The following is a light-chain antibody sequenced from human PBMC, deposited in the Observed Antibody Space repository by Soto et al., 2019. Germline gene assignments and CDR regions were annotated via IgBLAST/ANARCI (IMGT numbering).Light chain of an antibody. CDR2: GVS. V-gene: IGKV3-11*01. CDR3: QQRSKWPLT. CDR1: QSVTSN. J-gene: IGKJ4*01. Sequence: EIVLTQSSATQSLSPGERATLSCRASQSVTSNALAWYQQKPGQAPRLLIYGVSSRATGIPDRFSGSGSGTDFTLTISSLEPEDFAVYYCQQRSKWPLTFGGGTKVEIK.